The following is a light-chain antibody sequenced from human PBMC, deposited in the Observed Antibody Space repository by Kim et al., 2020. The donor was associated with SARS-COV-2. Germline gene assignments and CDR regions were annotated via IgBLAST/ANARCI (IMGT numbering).Light chain of an antibody. CDR1: SLRSYY. J-gene: IGLJ1*01. CDR3: NSRDSSGYV. V-gene: IGLV3-19*01. CDR2: GKN. Sequence: SVALGQTVRITCQGDSLRSYYASCYQQKPGQAPVLVIYGKNSRPSGIPDRFSGSSSGNTASLTITGAQAEDEADYYCNSRDSSGYVFGTGTKVTVL.